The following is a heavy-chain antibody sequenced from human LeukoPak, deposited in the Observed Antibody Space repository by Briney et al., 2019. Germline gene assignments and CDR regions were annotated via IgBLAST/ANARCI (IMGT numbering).Heavy chain of an antibody. CDR3: ARSRGYSYRFDY. CDR2: IYYSGST. V-gene: IGHV4-59*01. Sequence: SETLSLTCTVSGGSISSYYWSWIRQPPGKGLEWIGYIYYSGSTNYNPSLKSRVTISVDTSKNQFSLKLSSVTAADTAVYYCARSRGYSYRFDYWGQGTLVTASS. CDR1: GGSISSYY. J-gene: IGHJ4*02. D-gene: IGHD5-18*01.